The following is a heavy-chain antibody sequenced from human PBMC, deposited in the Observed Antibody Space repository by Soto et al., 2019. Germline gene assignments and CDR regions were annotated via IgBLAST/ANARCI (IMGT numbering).Heavy chain of an antibody. Sequence: ASVKVSCKASGYTFTGYYMHWVRQAPGQGLEWMGWINPNSGGTNYAQKFQGRVTISADKSLNSAYLQWTSLRASDTAMYYCARVRILSGLFRSFDYWGQGTQVTVSS. CDR1: GYTFTGYY. CDR3: ARVRILSGLFRSFDY. CDR2: INPNSGGT. J-gene: IGHJ4*02. V-gene: IGHV1-2*02. D-gene: IGHD3-10*01.